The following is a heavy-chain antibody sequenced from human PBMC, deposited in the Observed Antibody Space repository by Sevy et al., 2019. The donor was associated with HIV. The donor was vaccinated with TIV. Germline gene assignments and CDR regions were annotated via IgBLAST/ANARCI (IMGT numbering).Heavy chain of an antibody. V-gene: IGHV3-11*01. CDR2: ISNSGDTI. J-gene: IGHJ6*02. CDR1: GFTFSDYY. Sequence: GGSLILSCEASGFTFSDYYMSWIRQAPGKGLEWVSYISNSGDTIYYADSVKGRFTISRDNAKNSAYLEVNGLRIEDSAIYYCGRGGRRDHGDGCYATGQMHYYYGLDVWGQGTTVTVSS. CDR3: GRGGRRDHGDGCYATGQMHYYYGLDV. D-gene: IGHD2-15*01.